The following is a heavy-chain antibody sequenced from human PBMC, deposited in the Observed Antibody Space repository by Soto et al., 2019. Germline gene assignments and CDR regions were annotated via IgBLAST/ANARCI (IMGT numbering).Heavy chain of an antibody. Sequence: GGSLRLSCAASGFTFSSYAMSWVRQAPGKGLEWVSAISGSGGSTYYADSVKGRFTISRDNSKNTLYLQMNSLRAEDTAVYYCAKDRACYYDSSGYYYEPGCAFDIWGQGTMVTVSS. V-gene: IGHV3-23*01. CDR2: ISGSGGST. CDR1: GFTFSSYA. J-gene: IGHJ3*02. D-gene: IGHD3-22*01. CDR3: AKDRACYYDSSGYYYEPGCAFDI.